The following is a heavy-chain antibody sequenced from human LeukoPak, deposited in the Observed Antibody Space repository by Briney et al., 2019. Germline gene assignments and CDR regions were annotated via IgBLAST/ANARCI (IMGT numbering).Heavy chain of an antibody. Sequence: ESGPTLVNPTQTLTLNCTFSGFSLSTSGMCVSWIRQPPGKALEWLALIDWDDDKYYSTSLKTRLTISKDTSKNQVVLTMTNMDPVDTATYYCARGPANLLYYYDSSGYYPPIYYFDYWGQGTLVTVSS. V-gene: IGHV2-70*01. J-gene: IGHJ4*02. D-gene: IGHD3-22*01. CDR2: IDWDDDK. CDR3: ARGPANLLYYYDSSGYYPPIYYFDY. CDR1: GFSLSTSGMC.